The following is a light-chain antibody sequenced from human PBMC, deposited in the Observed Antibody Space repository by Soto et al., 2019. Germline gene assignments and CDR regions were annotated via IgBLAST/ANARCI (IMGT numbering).Light chain of an antibody. Sequence: QSALTQPASVSGSPGQSITISCTGTSSDVGGYKYVSWYQQHPGKAPKLMIYEVSNRPSGISNRFSGSKSCNTASLTISGLQAEDEAEYDCISYTSSSTYVFGTGTKVTVL. J-gene: IGLJ1*01. CDR2: EVS. CDR3: ISYTSSSTYV. V-gene: IGLV2-14*01. CDR1: SSDVGGYKY.